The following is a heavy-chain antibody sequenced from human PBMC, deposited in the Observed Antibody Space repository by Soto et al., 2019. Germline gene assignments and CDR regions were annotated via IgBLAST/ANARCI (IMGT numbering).Heavy chain of an antibody. D-gene: IGHD2-15*01. CDR1: GGSFRGIY. J-gene: IGHJ4*02. V-gene: IGHV4-34*01. CDR2: INHVGIT. Sequence: KASETLSLTCAVSGGSFRGIYWTWIRQSQGKGLEWLGDINHVGITNYNPSLKSRVSIPVDTSKSQFSLKLSSVTATDTSVYYGARAHDICGGRQQPIDSWGQGTLVTVSS. CDR3: ARAHDICGGRQQPIDS.